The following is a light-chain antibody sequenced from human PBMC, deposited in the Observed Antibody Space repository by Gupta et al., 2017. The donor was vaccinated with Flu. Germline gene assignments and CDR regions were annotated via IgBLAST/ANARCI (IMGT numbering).Light chain of an antibody. Sequence: VTLGQPASISCRSSQGLVYSDGNTYLHWFQQRPGQSPRRLIYQVAYRDSGVPDRFSGSGSGTDFTLKINRVEAEDVGIYFCMQGAHWPWAFGQGTTVEIK. CDR2: QVA. V-gene: IGKV2-30*01. J-gene: IGKJ1*01. CDR3: MQGAHWPWA. CDR1: QGLVYSDGNTY.